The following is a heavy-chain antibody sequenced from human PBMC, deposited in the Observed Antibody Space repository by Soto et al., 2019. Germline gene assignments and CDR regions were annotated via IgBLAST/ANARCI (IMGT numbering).Heavy chain of an antibody. V-gene: IGHV3-74*01. CDR3: ARVLRFLEWSLRGTYYYYYYGMDV. Sequence: GGSLRLSCAASGFTFSSYWMHWVRQAPGKGLVWVSRINSDGSSTSYADSVKGRFTISRDNAKNTLYLQMNSLRAEDTAVYYCARVLRFLEWSLRGTYYYYYYGMDVWGQGTTVTVSS. J-gene: IGHJ6*02. CDR1: GFTFSSYW. D-gene: IGHD3-3*01. CDR2: INSDGSST.